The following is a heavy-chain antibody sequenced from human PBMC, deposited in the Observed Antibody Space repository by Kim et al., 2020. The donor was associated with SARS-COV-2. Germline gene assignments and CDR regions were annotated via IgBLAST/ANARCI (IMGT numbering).Heavy chain of an antibody. CDR1: GFTFSSYW. V-gene: IGHV3-74*01. J-gene: IGHJ4*02. CDR2: INSDGSST. Sequence: GGSLRLSCAASGFTFSSYWMHWVRQAPGKGLVWVSRINSDGSSTSYADSVKGRFTISRDNAKNTLYLQMNSLRAEDTAVYYCARGPQYYYDSSGCDYWGQGTLVTVSS. D-gene: IGHD3-22*01. CDR3: ARGPQYYYDSSGCDY.